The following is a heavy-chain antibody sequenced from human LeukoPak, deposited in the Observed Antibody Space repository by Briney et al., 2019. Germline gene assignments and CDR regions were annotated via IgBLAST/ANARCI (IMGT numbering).Heavy chain of an antibody. CDR1: GGTFSSYA. D-gene: IGHD3-3*01. J-gene: IGHJ5*02. CDR3: AVGGSIFGVVDNWFDP. CDR2: IIPIFGTA. Sequence: VASVKVSCKASGGTFSSYAISWVRQAPGQGLEWIGGIIPIFGTANYAQKFQGRVTITTDESTSTAYMELSSLRSEDTAVYYCAVGGSIFGVVDNWFDPWGQGTLVTASS. V-gene: IGHV1-69*05.